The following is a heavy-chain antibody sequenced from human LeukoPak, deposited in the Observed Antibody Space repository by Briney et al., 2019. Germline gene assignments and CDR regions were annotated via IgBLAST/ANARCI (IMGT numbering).Heavy chain of an antibody. V-gene: IGHV4-38-2*02. J-gene: IGHJ5*02. CDR2: IYHSGST. D-gene: IGHD3-22*01. CDR1: GYSISSGYY. CDR3: ARAIQYYYDSSGSVWFDP. Sequence: SETLSLTCTVSGYSISSGYYWGWIRQPPGKGLEWIGSIYHSGSTYYNPSLKSRVTISVDTSKNQFSLKLSSVTAADTAVYYCARAIQYYYDSSGSVWFDPWGQGTLVTVSS.